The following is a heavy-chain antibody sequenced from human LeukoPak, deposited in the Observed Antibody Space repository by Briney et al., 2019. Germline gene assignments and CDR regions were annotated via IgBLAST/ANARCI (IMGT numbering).Heavy chain of an antibody. J-gene: IGHJ5*02. CDR2: IYYSGST. CDR3: ARGPTGDRPLNWFDP. CDR1: GGSISSSSYY. V-gene: IGHV4-39*07. Sequence: PSETLSLTCTVSGGSISSSSYYWGWIRQPPGKGLEWIGSIYYSGSTYYNPSLKSRVTISVDTSKNQFSLKLSSVTAADTAVYYCARGPTGDRPLNWFDPWGQGTLVTVSS. D-gene: IGHD3-16*01.